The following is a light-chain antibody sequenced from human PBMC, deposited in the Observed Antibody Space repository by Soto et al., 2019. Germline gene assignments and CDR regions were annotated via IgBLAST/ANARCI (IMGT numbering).Light chain of an antibody. CDR2: DAS. V-gene: IGKV3-11*01. CDR1: QSVSGS. Sequence: DIVLTQSPAILSLSPGENATLSCRASQSVSGSLGWYQQTPGQAPRLIIYDASVRATGIPARFSGSGSGTDFTLTISSLEPEDFAVYYCQEGTYWPAFGGGTKVEIK. J-gene: IGKJ4*01. CDR3: QEGTYWPA.